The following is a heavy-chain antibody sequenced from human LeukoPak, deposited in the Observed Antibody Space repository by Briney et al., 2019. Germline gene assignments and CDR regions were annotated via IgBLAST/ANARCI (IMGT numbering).Heavy chain of an antibody. CDR2: INPNSGAT. Sequence: ASVKVSCKASEYTFTGYYMHWVRQAPGQGLEWMGWINPNSGATNYAQKFQGRVTMTRDTSISTAYMEVSRLRSDDTAVFYCAREGSGCPYWGQGTLVTVSS. D-gene: IGHD3-22*01. CDR3: AREGSGCPY. CDR1: EYTFTGYY. J-gene: IGHJ4*02. V-gene: IGHV1-2*02.